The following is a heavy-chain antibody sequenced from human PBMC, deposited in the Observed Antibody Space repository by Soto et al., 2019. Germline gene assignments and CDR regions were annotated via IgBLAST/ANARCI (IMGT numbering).Heavy chain of an antibody. CDR1: GGTFSSYA. CDR3: VRVVAIPGYPDN. CDR2: IVPIVDTS. Sequence: QVQLVQSGAEVRQPASSVKVSCKTSGGTFSSYAISXXXXXXXXXLEWMGGIVPIVDTSTYAQKFQGRVTITADESTSTVYMELSSLRSDDTAVYYCVRVVAIPGYPDNWGQGTLVTVSS. J-gene: IGHJ4*02. V-gene: IGHV1-69*12. D-gene: IGHD5-12*01.